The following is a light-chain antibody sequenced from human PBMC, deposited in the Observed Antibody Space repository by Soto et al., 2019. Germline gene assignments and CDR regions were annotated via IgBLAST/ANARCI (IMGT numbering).Light chain of an antibody. J-gene: IGKJ1*01. CDR2: KAS. CDR1: QSISIW. CDR3: XXXXSDST. V-gene: IGKV1-5*03. Sequence: DIQMTQSPSTLSASVGDRVTITCRASQSISIWLAWYQQKPGKAPKLLIYKASSLESGVPSRFSGSGSGTEFTLTXNXLXPDXXAXXXXXXXXSDSTFGQGTKVEIK.